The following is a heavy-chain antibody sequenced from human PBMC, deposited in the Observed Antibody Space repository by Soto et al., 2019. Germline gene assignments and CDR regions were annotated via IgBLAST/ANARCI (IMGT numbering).Heavy chain of an antibody. CDR1: GGTFSSYT. CDR3: ARSGVPAARGWFDP. Sequence: QVQLVQSGAEVKKPGSSVKVSCKASGGTFSSYTISWVRQAPGQGLEWMGRIIPILGIANYAQKFQGRVTMPADKSTSTDYMELSSLRSEDTAVYYCARSGVPAARGWFDPWGQGTLVTVSS. CDR2: IIPILGIA. D-gene: IGHD2-2*01. V-gene: IGHV1-69*02. J-gene: IGHJ5*02.